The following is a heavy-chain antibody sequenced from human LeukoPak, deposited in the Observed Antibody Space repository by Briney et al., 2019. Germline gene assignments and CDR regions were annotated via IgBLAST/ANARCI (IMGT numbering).Heavy chain of an antibody. CDR1: GGSISSGGYS. J-gene: IGHJ4*02. Sequence: PSETLSLTCAVSGGSISSGGYSWSWIRQPPGKGLEWIGYIYHSGSTYYNPSLKSRVTISVDRSKNQFSLKLSSVTAADTAVYYCARDSGSFEGDYWGQGTLVTVSS. CDR2: IYHSGST. D-gene: IGHD1-26*01. CDR3: ARDSGSFEGDY. V-gene: IGHV4-30-2*01.